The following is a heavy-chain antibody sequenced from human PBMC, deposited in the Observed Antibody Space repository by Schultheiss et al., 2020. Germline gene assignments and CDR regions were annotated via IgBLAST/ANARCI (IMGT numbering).Heavy chain of an antibody. CDR2: INHSGST. D-gene: IGHD5-18*01. J-gene: IGHJ3*02. V-gene: IGHV4-39*07. Sequence: SQTLSLTCTVSGGSISSSSYYWGWIRQPPGKGLEWIGEINHSGSTNYNPSLKSRVTISVDRSKNQFSLKLSSVTAADTAVYYCARDRWDSWIQLWDHDAFDICGEG. CDR1: GGSISSSSYY. CDR3: ARDRWDSWIQLWDHDAFDI.